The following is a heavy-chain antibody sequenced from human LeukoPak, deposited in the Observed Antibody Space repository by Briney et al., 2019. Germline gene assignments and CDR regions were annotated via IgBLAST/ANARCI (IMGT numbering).Heavy chain of an antibody. CDR2: IIPIFGTA. V-gene: IGHV1-69*13. Sequence: GASVKVSCTASGGTFSSYAISWVRQAPGQGLEWMGGIIPIFGTANYAQKFQGRVTITADESTSTAYMELSSLRSEDTAVYYCASDPYYYDSSGYLDYWGQGTLVTVSS. D-gene: IGHD3-22*01. CDR3: ASDPYYYDSSGYLDY. CDR1: GGTFSSYA. J-gene: IGHJ4*02.